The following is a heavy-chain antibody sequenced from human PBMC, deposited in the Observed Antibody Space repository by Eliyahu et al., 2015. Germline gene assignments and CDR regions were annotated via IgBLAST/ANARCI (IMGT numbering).Heavy chain of an antibody. Sequence: QVTLRESGPALVKPTQTLTXTCPFSGFSLSTSXMCXSWXRQPPGKALEWLARIDWDDDKYYSTSLKTRLTISKDTSKNQVVLTMTNMDPVDTATYYCAGSTSCYSHYYGMDVWGQGTTVTVSS. CDR2: IDWDDDK. J-gene: IGHJ6*02. D-gene: IGHD2-2*01. CDR1: GFSLSTSXMC. V-gene: IGHV2-70*15. CDR3: AGSTSCYSHYYGMDV.